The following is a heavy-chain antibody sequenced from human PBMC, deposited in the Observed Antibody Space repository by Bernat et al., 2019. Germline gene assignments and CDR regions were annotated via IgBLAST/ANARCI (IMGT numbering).Heavy chain of an antibody. D-gene: IGHD2-15*01. V-gene: IGHV1-18*01. CDR1: GYTFTSYG. CDR2: ISAYNGNT. J-gene: IGHJ6*02. CDR3: ARVGYSSGGSCDPHYYCGVDV. Sequence: QVQLVQSGAEVKKPGASVKVSCKASGYTFTSYGISWVRQAPGQGLEWMGWISAYNGNTNYAQKLQGRVTMTTDTSTSTAYMELRSLRSDDTAVYYCARVGYSSGGSCDPHYYCGVDVWGQGTTVTVSS.